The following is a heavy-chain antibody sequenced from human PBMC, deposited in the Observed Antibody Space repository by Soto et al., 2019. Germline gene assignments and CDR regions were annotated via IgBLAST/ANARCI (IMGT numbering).Heavy chain of an antibody. Sequence: QVHLVESGGGVVQPGRSLRLSCVASGFTFRNYGMHWLRQAPGKGLEWLAVIASDGGEKYYADSMEGRFIISRDNSENKVFLELNNSRGDETAIYYCARGGLEWNFDYWGQGTLVTVSS. CDR3: ARGGLEWNFDY. V-gene: IGHV3-30*03. CDR1: GFTFRNYG. J-gene: IGHJ4*02. CDR2: IASDGGEK. D-gene: IGHD1-1*01.